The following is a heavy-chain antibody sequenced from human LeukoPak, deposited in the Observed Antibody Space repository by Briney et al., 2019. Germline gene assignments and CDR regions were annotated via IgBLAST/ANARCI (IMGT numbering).Heavy chain of an antibody. V-gene: IGHV3-21*01. Sequence: GGSLRLSCAASGFTFSSYSMNWVRQAPGKGLEWASSISSSSSYIYYADSVKGRFTISRDNAKNSLYLQMNSLRAEDTAVYYCARDYDSSGYTGAFDIWGQGTTVTVSS. J-gene: IGHJ3*02. CDR2: ISSSSSYI. CDR1: GFTFSSYS. CDR3: ARDYDSSGYTGAFDI. D-gene: IGHD3-22*01.